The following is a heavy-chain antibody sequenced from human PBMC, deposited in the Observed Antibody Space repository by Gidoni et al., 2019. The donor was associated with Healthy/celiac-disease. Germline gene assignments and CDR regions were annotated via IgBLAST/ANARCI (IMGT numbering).Heavy chain of an antibody. D-gene: IGHD3-10*01. CDR1: GFTFSSYA. J-gene: IGHJ4*02. CDR2: ISYDGSNK. Sequence: QVQLVESGGGVVQPVRSLRLSCAASGFTFSSYAMHWVRQAPGKGLEWVAVISYDGSNKYYADSVKGRFTISRDNSKNTLYLQMNSLRAEDTAVYYCARDRGSGSYLDYWGQGTLVTVSS. CDR3: ARDRGSGSYLDY. V-gene: IGHV3-30-3*01.